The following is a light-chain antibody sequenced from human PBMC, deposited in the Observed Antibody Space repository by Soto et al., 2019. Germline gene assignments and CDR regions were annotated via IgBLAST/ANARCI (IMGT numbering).Light chain of an antibody. Sequence: EIVLTQSPATLSLSPGETATLSCRASQSVSSYLAWYQQKPGQAPRLLLYDATNRATGIPARFSGRGSGTNVTLTISSLEPEDFAVYYCQQRSNWPRTFGQGTKVEIK. CDR3: QQRSNWPRT. V-gene: IGKV3-11*01. CDR2: DAT. J-gene: IGKJ1*01. CDR1: QSVSSY.